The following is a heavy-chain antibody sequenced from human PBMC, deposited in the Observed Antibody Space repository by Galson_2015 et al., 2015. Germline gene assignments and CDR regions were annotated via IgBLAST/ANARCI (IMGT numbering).Heavy chain of an antibody. J-gene: IGHJ2*01. CDR3: ARDRDSSGYYYWYFDL. V-gene: IGHV3-30-3*01. Sequence: SLRLSCAASGFTFSSYAMHWVRQAPGKGLEWVAVISYDGSNKYYADSVKGRFTISRDNSKNTLYLQMNSLRAEDTAVYYCARDRDSSGYYYWYFDLWGRGTLVTVSS. D-gene: IGHD3-22*01. CDR1: GFTFSSYA. CDR2: ISYDGSNK.